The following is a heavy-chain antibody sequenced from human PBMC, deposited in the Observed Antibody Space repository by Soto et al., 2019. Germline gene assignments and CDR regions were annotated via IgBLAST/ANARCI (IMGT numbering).Heavy chain of an antibody. D-gene: IGHD3-3*01. V-gene: IGHV1-18*01. Sequence: GASVKVSCKASGYTFTSYGISWVRQAPGQGLEWTGWISAYNGNTNYAQKLQGRVTMTTDTSTSTAYMELRSLRSDDTAVYYCARDHATEGYYDFWSGYPYLDYWGQGTLVTVSS. CDR1: GYTFTSYG. CDR2: ISAYNGNT. CDR3: ARDHATEGYYDFWSGYPYLDY. J-gene: IGHJ4*02.